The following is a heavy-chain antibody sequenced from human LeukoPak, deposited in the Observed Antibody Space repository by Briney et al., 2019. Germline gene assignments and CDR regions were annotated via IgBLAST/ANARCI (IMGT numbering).Heavy chain of an antibody. D-gene: IGHD5-24*01. J-gene: IGHJ4*02. CDR2: INPNSGGT. Sequence: GASVKVSCKASGYTFTGYYMHWVRQAPGQGLECMGRINPNSGGTNYAQKFQGRVTMTRDTSISTAYMELSRLRSDDTAVYYCARGKRARWLQAYYFDYWGQGTLVTVSS. CDR1: GYTFTGYY. CDR3: ARGKRARWLQAYYFDY. V-gene: IGHV1-2*02.